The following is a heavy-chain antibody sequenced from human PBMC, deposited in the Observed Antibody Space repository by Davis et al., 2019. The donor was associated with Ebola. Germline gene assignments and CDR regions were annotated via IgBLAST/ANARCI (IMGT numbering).Heavy chain of an antibody. CDR2: INPNSGGT. J-gene: IGHJ5*02. V-gene: IGHV1-2*04. CDR3: ARGSRSSWYEWFDP. D-gene: IGHD6-13*01. Sequence: ASVKVSCKASGYTFSGYYMHWVRQAPGQGLEWMGWINPNSGGTKYAQKFQGWVTMTRDTSISTAYMELNRLRSDDTAVYYCARGSRSSWYEWFDPWGQGTLVTVSS. CDR1: GYTFSGYY.